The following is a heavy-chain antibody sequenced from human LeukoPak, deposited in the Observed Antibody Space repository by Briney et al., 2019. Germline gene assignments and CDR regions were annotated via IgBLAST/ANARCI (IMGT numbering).Heavy chain of an antibody. D-gene: IGHD2/OR15-2a*01. CDR1: GNYW. V-gene: IGHV3-74*01. CDR3: VSFYETY. J-gene: IGHJ4*02. CDR2: INSDGSWT. Sequence: QPGRSLRLSCVASGNYWMHWVRQAPGKGLVWVSHINSDGSWTSYADSVKGRFTISKDNAKNTVYLQMNSLRAEDTAVYYCVSFYETYWGRGTLVTVSS.